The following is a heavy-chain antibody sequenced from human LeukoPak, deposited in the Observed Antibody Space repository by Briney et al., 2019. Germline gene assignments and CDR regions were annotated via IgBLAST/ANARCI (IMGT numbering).Heavy chain of an antibody. CDR1: GGSFSGYY. CDR2: INHSGST. V-gene: IGHV4-34*01. D-gene: IGHD3-10*01. Sequence: SETLSLTCAVYGGSFSGYYWSWIRQPPGKGLEWIGEINHSGSTNYNPSLKSRVTISVDTSKNQFSLKLSSVTAADRAVYYCARGYRYYYGSGSHNDYWGQGTLVTVSS. CDR3: ARGYRYYYGSGSHNDY. J-gene: IGHJ4*02.